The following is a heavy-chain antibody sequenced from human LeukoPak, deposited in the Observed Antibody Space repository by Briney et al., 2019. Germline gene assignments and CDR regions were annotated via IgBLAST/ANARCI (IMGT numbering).Heavy chain of an antibody. CDR3: ASGDNYDRSGPYYFDY. CDR2: INPNSGGT. J-gene: IGHJ4*02. V-gene: IGHV1-2*02. CDR1: GYTLTGYY. D-gene: IGHD3-22*01. Sequence: ASVKVSCKTSGYTLTGYYMHWVRQAPGQGLEWMGWINPNSGGTNYAQKFQGRVTMTRDTSISTAYMELSRLRSDDTAVYYCASGDNYDRSGPYYFDYWGQGALVTVSS.